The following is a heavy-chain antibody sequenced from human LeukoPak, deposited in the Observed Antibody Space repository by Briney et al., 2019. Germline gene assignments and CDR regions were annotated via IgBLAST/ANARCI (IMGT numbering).Heavy chain of an antibody. D-gene: IGHD3-22*01. J-gene: IGHJ6*02. CDR2: INHSGST. CDR1: GGSLSGYY. CDR3: ARAPLINTMIVTYGLDV. V-gene: IGHV4-34*01. Sequence: SETLSLTCGVYGGSLSGYYWTWIRQPPGKGLEWMGEINHSGSTNYIPSLKSRVTISIDTSKHQFSLILSSVTAADTAVYYCARAPLINTMIVTYGLDVWGQGTTVTVSS.